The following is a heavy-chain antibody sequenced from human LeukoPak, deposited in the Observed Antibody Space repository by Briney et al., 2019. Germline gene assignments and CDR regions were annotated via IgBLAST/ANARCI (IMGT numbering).Heavy chain of an antibody. CDR3: ARNSFAELMLLGSAYGMDV. CDR1: PFTSSGHW. CDR2: IKEDGSEK. Sequence: GGSLRLSCAASPFTSSGHWMSWDRQAPGKGLEWVANIKEDGSEKYYLDSVKGRFTISRDNAKNSLHLQINSLRVEDTAVYYCARNSFAELMLLGSAYGMDVWGQGTTVTVSS. D-gene: IGHD1-7*01. J-gene: IGHJ6*02. V-gene: IGHV3-7*01.